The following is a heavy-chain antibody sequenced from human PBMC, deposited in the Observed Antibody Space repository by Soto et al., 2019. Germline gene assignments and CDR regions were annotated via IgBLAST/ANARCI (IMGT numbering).Heavy chain of an antibody. Sequence: GGSLRLSWAASGFTFRSYAMSWVRQAPGKGLEWVSAISGSGGSTYYADSVKGRFTISRDNSKNTLYLQMNSLRAEDTAVYYCAKGTTLGYSSGWYPDYWGQGTLVTVSS. CDR3: AKGTTLGYSSGWYPDY. J-gene: IGHJ4*02. V-gene: IGHV3-23*01. CDR1: GFTFRSYA. CDR2: ISGSGGST. D-gene: IGHD6-19*01.